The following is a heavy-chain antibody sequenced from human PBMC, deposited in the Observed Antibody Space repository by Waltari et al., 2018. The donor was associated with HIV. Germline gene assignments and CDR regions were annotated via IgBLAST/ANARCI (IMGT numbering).Heavy chain of an antibody. V-gene: IGHV3-23*01. CDR3: AKLTYYFDSSGYYPRFYFDY. D-gene: IGHD3-22*01. CDR1: GFTFRSYA. J-gene: IGHJ4*02. CDR2: ISGSGGST. Sequence: EVQLLESGGGLVQPGGSLRLPCAASGFTFRSYAMSWVRQAPGKGLDWVSAISGSGGSTYYADSVKGRFTISRDNSKNTLYLQMNSLRAEDTAVYYCAKLTYYFDSSGYYPRFYFDYWGQGTLGTVSS.